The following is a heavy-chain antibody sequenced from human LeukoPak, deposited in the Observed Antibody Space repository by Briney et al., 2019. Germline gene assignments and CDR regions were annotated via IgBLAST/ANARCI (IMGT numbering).Heavy chain of an antibody. Sequence: SETLSLTCIVSGGSISSYYWSWIRQPPGKGLEWIGYIYSSGSTDYNPSLKSRATISLDTPNHQFSLKLTSVTAADTAVYYCARHVGIHLWSLYFDSWGQGSLVTVSS. CDR1: GGSISSYY. D-gene: IGHD5-18*01. V-gene: IGHV4-59*08. J-gene: IGHJ4*02. CDR3: ARHVGIHLWSLYFDS. CDR2: IYSSGST.